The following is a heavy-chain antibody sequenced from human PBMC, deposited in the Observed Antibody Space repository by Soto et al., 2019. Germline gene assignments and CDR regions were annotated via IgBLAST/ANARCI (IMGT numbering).Heavy chain of an antibody. Sequence: GGSLRLSCAASGFTFSNYEMHWVRQAPGKGLEYVSGISNNGAHTDYAKSVKGRFTISRDNSENTLYLQMGSLRAEDMALYYCARRGYGSRWPNVYVAVWGKGTTVTVSS. CDR1: GFTFSNYE. CDR3: ARRGYGSRWPNVYVAV. CDR2: ISNNGAHT. J-gene: IGHJ6*03. D-gene: IGHD6-13*01. V-gene: IGHV3-64*01.